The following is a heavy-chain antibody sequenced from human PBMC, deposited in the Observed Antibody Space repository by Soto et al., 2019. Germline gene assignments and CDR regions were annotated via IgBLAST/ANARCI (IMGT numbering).Heavy chain of an antibody. CDR1: GGSISSGDYY. D-gene: IGHD3-10*01. V-gene: IGHV4-30-4*01. CDR2: IYYSGST. CDR3: ARFYGSGRPNTARCYYYGMDV. J-gene: IGHJ6*02. Sequence: SETLSLTCTVSGGSISSGDYYWSWIRQPPGKGLEWIGYIYYSGSTYYNPSLKSRVTISVDTSKNQFSLKLSSVTAADTAVYYCARFYGSGRPNTARCYYYGMDVWGQGTTVTVSS.